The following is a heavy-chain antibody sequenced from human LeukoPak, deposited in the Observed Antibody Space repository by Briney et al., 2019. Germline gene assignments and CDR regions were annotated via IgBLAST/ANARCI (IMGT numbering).Heavy chain of an antibody. Sequence: GGSLRLSCVASGFTFSRHSMNWVRQAPGKGLEWVSYISSTGSTTYYVDSVKGRFTFSRDNAKNSLYLQMNSLRAEDTAFYYCVRHDFWSGFKGGDYWGQGTLVTVSS. CDR1: GFTFSRHS. D-gene: IGHD3-3*01. V-gene: IGHV3-48*01. J-gene: IGHJ4*02. CDR3: VRHDFWSGFKGGDY. CDR2: ISSTGSTT.